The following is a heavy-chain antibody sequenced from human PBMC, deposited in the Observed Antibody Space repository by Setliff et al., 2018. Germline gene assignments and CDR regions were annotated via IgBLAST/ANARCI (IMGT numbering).Heavy chain of an antibody. V-gene: IGHV1-69*13. CDR1: GGTFINYA. CDR2: IIPIFGTA. J-gene: IGHJ4*02. CDR3: ARVSRTIVAARGFDY. Sequence: SVKVSCKASGGTFINYAISWVRQAPGQGLEWMGGIIPIFGTANYAQKFQGRVTITADESTSTAYMELSSLRSEDTAVYYCARVSRTIVAARGFDYWGKGTLVTVPQ. D-gene: IGHD1-26*01.